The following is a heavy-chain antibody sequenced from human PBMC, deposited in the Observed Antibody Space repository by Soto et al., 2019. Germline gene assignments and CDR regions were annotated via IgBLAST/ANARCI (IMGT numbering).Heavy chain of an antibody. V-gene: IGHV3-33*01. D-gene: IGHD2-15*01. CDR2: IWYHGVDK. CDR1: GFTFSRQA. Sequence: QVQLVESGGGVVQPERSLRLSCAASGFTFSRQAMHWVRQAPGRGLEWGAVIWYHGVDKYYADSVKGRFTISRDNSKNTVYLQMTSLRGEDTAVYYCATGFLGLCTGGNCPLDSWGQGSLVTVSS. J-gene: IGHJ4*02. CDR3: ATGFLGLCTGGNCPLDS.